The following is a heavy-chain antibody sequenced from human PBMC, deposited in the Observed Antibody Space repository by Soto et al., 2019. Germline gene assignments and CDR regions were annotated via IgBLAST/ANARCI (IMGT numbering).Heavy chain of an antibody. CDR2: GLRHEFV. CDR1: GGSISDLY. CDR3: VAGPDHAKCAY. V-gene: IGHV4-59*11. J-gene: IGHJ4*01. Sequence: QVQLQESGPGLVKPSETLSLTCTVSGGSISDLYLSWTRQPPGKGLEWIGYGLRHEFVGTNPSLTNRVTISVDMSKRQFSLRLNSVTAADTAVYYCVAGPDHAKCAYWGQGTLVTVSS.